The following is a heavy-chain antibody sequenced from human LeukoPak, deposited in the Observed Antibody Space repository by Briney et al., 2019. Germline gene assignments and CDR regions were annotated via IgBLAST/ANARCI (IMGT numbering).Heavy chain of an antibody. CDR1: GFTFSSYS. V-gene: IGHV3-21*01. Sequence: GGSLRLSCAASGFTFSSYSMNWVRQAPGKGLEWISSISSSSSYIYYADSVKGRFTISRDNAKNSLYLQMNSLRAEDTAVYYCARDTLGIAAAGTNWFDPWGQGTLVTVSS. CDR2: ISSSSSYI. D-gene: IGHD6-13*01. CDR3: ARDTLGIAAAGTNWFDP. J-gene: IGHJ5*02.